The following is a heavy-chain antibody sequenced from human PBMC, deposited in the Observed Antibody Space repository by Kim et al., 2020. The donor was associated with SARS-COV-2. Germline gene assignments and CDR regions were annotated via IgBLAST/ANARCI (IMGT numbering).Heavy chain of an antibody. CDR1: GGSFSGYY. CDR3: ARGWAVAGTKGGKCYFDY. J-gene: IGHJ4*02. D-gene: IGHD6-19*01. V-gene: IGHV4-34*01. Sequence: SETLSLTCAVYGGSFSGYYWSWIRQPPGKGLEWIGEINHSGSTNYNPSLKSRVTISVDTSKNQFSLKLSSVTAADTAVYYCARGWAVAGTKGGKCYFDYWGQGTLVTVSS. CDR2: INHSGST.